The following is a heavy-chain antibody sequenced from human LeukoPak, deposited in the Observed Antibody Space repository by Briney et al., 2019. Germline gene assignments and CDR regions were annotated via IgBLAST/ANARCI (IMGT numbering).Heavy chain of an antibody. J-gene: IGHJ3*02. CDR3: ARALRFLEWVRAFDI. CDR2: IYYSGST. D-gene: IGHD3-3*01. V-gene: IGHV4-59*08. Sequence: PSETLSLTCTVSGGSISSYYWSWIRQPPGKGLEWIGYIYYSGSTNYNPSLKSRVTISVDTSKNQFSLKLSSVTAADTAVYYCARALRFLEWVRAFDIWGQGTMVTVSS. CDR1: GGSISSYY.